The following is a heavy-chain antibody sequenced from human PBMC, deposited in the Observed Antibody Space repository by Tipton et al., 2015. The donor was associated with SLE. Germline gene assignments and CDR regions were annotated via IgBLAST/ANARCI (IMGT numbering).Heavy chain of an antibody. CDR3: ARKKTVGRYNYFDP. D-gene: IGHD1-14*01. Sequence: TLSLTCTVSGDSISTYYWSWIRQTPGKGLEWIGYIYNIGGTNYNPSLMGRVSMSMDTSKNQFFLKLSSVTAADTAIYYCARKKTVGRYNYFDPWGQGTLVTVSS. CDR1: GDSISTYY. J-gene: IGHJ5*02. V-gene: IGHV4-4*08. CDR2: IYNIGGT.